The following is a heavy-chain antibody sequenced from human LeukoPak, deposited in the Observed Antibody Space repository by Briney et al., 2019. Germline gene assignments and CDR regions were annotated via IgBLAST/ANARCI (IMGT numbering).Heavy chain of an antibody. CDR2: ISGSGGST. CDR3: AKDGGYFNWGYIDY. D-gene: IGHD3-9*01. Sequence: PGGSLRLSCAAPGFTFSSYVMTWVRQAPGKGLEWVSGISGSGGSTYYADSVKGRFTISRDNSKNTLYLQMNSLRAEDTAVYYCAKDGGYFNWGYIDYWGQGTLVTVSS. J-gene: IGHJ4*02. CDR1: GFTFSSYV. V-gene: IGHV3-23*01.